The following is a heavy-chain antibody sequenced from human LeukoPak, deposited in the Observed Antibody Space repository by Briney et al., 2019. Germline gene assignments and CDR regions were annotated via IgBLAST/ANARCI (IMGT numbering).Heavy chain of an antibody. J-gene: IGHJ4*02. D-gene: IGHD3-22*01. CDR3: AKWDYYDDSGSYSYPRPLDY. CDR2: ISGSGTAT. Sequence: PGGSLTLSCAGSGFTLSAFSGFAMASVRQAPGRGLLWISSISGSGTATHYADSVKGRFTTSTDNSRNTLYLPMNSQTAEDAAVYYCAKWDYYDDSGSYSYPRPLDYGRQGTLAAVSS. CDR1: GFTLSAFSGFA. V-gene: IGHV3-23*01.